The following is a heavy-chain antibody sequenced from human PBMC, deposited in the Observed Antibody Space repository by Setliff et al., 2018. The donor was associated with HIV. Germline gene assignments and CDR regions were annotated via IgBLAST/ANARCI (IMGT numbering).Heavy chain of an antibody. CDR1: GDSINSGDYY. J-gene: IGHJ3*02. CDR3: ARADSSSWFFATFDI. Sequence: SETLSLTCTVSGDSINSGDYYWSWIRQPPGKGLEWIGYIYHSGSTHYNPSLNSRVAFSVDTSKNQFSLKLYSVTVADTAFYYCARADSSSWFFATFDIWGQGTMGTVSS. CDR2: IYHSGST. D-gene: IGHD6-13*01. V-gene: IGHV4-30-4*01.